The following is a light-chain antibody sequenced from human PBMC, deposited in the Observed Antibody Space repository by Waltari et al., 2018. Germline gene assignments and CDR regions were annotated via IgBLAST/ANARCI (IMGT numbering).Light chain of an antibody. Sequence: QSALTQPAYVSGSPGQSITISCTGTSSDGGGYEYVSWFQQHPGKAPKVMIYGVSNRPSGVSDRFSASKSGVTASLTISGLQAEDEADYYCSSYTSSNTFVFGTGTKVTVL. CDR1: SSDGGGYEY. J-gene: IGLJ1*01. CDR3: SSYTSSNTFV. V-gene: IGLV2-14*01. CDR2: GVS.